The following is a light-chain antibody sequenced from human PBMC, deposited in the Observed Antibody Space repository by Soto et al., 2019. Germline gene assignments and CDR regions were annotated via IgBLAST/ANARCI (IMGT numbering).Light chain of an antibody. V-gene: IGLV4-69*01. CDR2: LSSDGSH. CDR3: QTWASGIRV. J-gene: IGLJ3*02. Sequence: QAVVTQSPSASASLGASVTLTCTLTTGHSSYAIAWHQQQPEKGPRYLMKLSSDGSHIKGDGIPDRFSGSSSGAERYLTISSLQSEDEADYYCQTWASGIRVFGGGTKLTVL. CDR1: TGHSSYA.